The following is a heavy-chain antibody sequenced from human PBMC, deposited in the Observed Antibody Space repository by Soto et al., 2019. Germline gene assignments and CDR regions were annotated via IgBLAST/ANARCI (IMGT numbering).Heavy chain of an antibody. V-gene: IGHV3-33*03. J-gene: IGHJ4*02. D-gene: IGHD6-19*01. CDR2: IWYDGSNK. CDR1: GFIFSNYG. Sequence: GGSLRLSCAASGFIFSNYGIHWVRQAPGKGLEWVALIWYDGSNKYYADSVKGRFIVSRDNTNNTVYLQLNSLTADDTAVYYCARPGLVAGSKDFWGPGTLVTVSS. CDR3: ARPGLVAGSKDF.